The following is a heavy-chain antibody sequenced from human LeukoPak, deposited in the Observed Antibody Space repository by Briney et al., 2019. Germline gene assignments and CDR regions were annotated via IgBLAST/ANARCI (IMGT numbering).Heavy chain of an antibody. CDR1: GYTFTSYG. CDR3: ARGPVYDFWSGYPPFDY. CDR2: ISAYNGNT. V-gene: IGHV1-18*01. J-gene: IGHJ4*02. Sequence: ASVKVSCKASGYTFTSYGISWVRQAPGQGLERMGWISAYNGNTNYAQKLQGRVTMTTDTSTSTAYMELRSLRSDDTAVYYCARGPVYDFWSGYPPFDYWGQGTLVTVSS. D-gene: IGHD3-3*01.